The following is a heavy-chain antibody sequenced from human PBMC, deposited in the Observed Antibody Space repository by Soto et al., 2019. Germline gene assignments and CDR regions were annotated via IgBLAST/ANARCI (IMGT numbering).Heavy chain of an antibody. V-gene: IGHV3-73*01. D-gene: IGHD4-17*01. CDR2: IRSKANSYAT. CDR1: GFTFSGSA. J-gene: IGHJ4*02. Sequence: GGSLRLSCAASGFTFSGSAMHWVRQASGKGLEWVGRIRSKANSYATAYAASVKGRFTISRDDSKNTAYLQMNSLKTEDTAVYYCTRHGDDYGGNSDYWGQGTLVTVSS. CDR3: TRHGDDYGGNSDY.